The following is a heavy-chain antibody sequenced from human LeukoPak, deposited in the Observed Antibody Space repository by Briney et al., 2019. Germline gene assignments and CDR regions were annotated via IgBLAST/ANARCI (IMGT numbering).Heavy chain of an antibody. V-gene: IGHV3-48*04. CDR3: ARDSMVRGGGQAFDI. CDR2: ISDSSTTI. CDR1: GFTFSSYS. Sequence: LAGGSLRLSCAASGFTFSSYSMNWVRQAPGKGLEWVSYISDSSTTIHNADSVKGRFTISRDNAKNSLYLQMNSLRAEDTAVYYCARDSMVRGGGQAFDIWGQGTMVTVSS. D-gene: IGHD3-10*01. J-gene: IGHJ3*02.